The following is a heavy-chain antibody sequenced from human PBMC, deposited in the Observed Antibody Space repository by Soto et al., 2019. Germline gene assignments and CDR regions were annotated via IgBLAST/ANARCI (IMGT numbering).Heavy chain of an antibody. J-gene: IGHJ6*02. V-gene: IGHV4-39*01. CDR1: GGSISSSSYY. CDR3: ARTAGEQKLVVRYYYGMDV. D-gene: IGHD6-13*01. Sequence: SETLSLTCTVSGGSISSSSYYWGWIRQPPGKGLEWIGSIYYSGSTYYNPSLKSRVTISVDTSKNQFSLKLSSVTAADTAVYYCARTAGEQKLVVRYYYGMDVWGQGTTVTVSS. CDR2: IYYSGST.